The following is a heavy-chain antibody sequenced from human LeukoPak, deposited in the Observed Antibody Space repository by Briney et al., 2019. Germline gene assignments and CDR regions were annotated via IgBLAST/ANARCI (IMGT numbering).Heavy chain of an antibody. V-gene: IGHV3-20*04. CDR2: INWNGGST. CDR1: GFTFDDYG. J-gene: IGHJ3*02. CDR3: AKDGGSYSLFAFDI. D-gene: IGHD2-15*01. Sequence: PGGSLRLSCAASGFTFDDYGMSWVRQAPGKGLEWVSGINWNGGSTGYADSVKGRFTISRDNAKNSLYLQMNSLRAEDMALYYCAKDGGSYSLFAFDIWGQGTMVTVSS.